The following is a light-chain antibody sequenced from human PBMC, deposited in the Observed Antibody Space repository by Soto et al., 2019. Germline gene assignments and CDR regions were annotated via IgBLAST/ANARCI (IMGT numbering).Light chain of an antibody. CDR2: AAS. J-gene: IGKJ1*01. CDR3: QQSYSTPPT. CDR1: QSISSY. Sequence: DIQMTQSPSSLSASVGDRVTITCRASQSISSYLNWDQQKPGKAPKLLIYAASSLQSGVPSRFSGSGSGTEFTLTISSLQPEDFATYYCQQSYSTPPTFGQGTKVEIK. V-gene: IGKV1-39*01.